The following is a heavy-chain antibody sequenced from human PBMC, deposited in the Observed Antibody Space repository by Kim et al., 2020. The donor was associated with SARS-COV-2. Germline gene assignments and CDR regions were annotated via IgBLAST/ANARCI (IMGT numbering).Heavy chain of an antibody. J-gene: IGHJ4*02. CDR2: IYPGDSDT. CDR1: GYSFTSYW. D-gene: IGHD1-20*01. V-gene: IGHV5-51*01. CDR3: ARHGITGTGRQGEIDY. Sequence: GESLKISCKGSGYSFTSYWIGWVRQMPGKGLEWMGIIYPGDSDTRYSPSFQGQVTISADKSISTAYLQWSSLKASDTAMYYCARHGITGTGRQGEIDYWGQGTLVTVSS.